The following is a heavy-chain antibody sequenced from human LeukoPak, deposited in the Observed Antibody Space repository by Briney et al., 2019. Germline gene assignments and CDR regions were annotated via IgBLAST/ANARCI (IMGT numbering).Heavy chain of an antibody. V-gene: IGHV2-26*01. CDR3: ARIVCSGGSCYNDY. CDR1: GFSLSNARMG. CDR2: IFSNDEK. J-gene: IGHJ4*02. D-gene: IGHD2-15*01. Sequence: SGPTLVKPTETLTLTCTVSGFSLSNARMGVSWIRQPPGKALECLVHIFSNDEKSYSTSLKSRLTISKDTSKSQVVLTMTNMDPVDTATYYCARIVCSGGSCYNDYWGQGTLVTVSS.